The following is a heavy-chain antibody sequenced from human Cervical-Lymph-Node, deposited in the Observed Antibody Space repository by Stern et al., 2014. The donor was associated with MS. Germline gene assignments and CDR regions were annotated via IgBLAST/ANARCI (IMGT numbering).Heavy chain of an antibody. CDR1: GYSFTTYW. D-gene: IGHD5-24*01. Sequence: VQLVQSGAEVKKPGESLKISCKGSGYSFTTYWIGWVRQKPGKGLEWMGIIYPGDSDTRDSPYFQGQGTLSADRSITTAYLEWSSLKASDTAMYFCARRGDGYNRIDYWGQGAQVTVSS. CDR3: ARRGDGYNRIDY. V-gene: IGHV5-51*01. J-gene: IGHJ4*02. CDR2: IYPGDSDT.